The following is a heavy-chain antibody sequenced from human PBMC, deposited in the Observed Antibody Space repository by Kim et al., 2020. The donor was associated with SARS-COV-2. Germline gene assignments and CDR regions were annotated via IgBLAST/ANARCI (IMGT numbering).Heavy chain of an antibody. D-gene: IGHD1-26*01. Sequence: SVKVSCKASGGTFSSYAISWVRQAPGQGLEWMGGIIPIFGTANYAQKFQGRVTITADESTSTAYMELSSLRSEDTAVYYCARDGVVGATRSGRAAKYYFDYWGQGTLVTVSS. CDR3: ARDGVVGATRSGRAAKYYFDY. V-gene: IGHV1-69*13. CDR1: GGTFSSYA. CDR2: IIPIFGTA. J-gene: IGHJ4*02.